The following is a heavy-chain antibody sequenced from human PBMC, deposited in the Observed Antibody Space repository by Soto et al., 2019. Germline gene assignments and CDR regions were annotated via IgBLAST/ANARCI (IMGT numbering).Heavy chain of an antibody. CDR3: SGGVGDAF. CDR1: ESTVSRDW. J-gene: IGHJ4*02. CDR2: ITQDGSEK. D-gene: IGHD1-26*01. Sequence: EVHLVESGGGLVQTGGSLRLSCAIFESTVSRDWMNWVRQAPGKGLEWVAHITQDGSEKYYVDSVKGRFTISRDNAKKSLYLEMNSLRPVDTAMYYCSGGVGDAFWGQGTLVTVSS. V-gene: IGHV3-7*04.